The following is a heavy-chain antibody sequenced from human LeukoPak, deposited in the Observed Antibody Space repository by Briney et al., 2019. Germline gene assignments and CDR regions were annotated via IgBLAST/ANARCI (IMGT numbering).Heavy chain of an antibody. V-gene: IGHV3-21*01. D-gene: IGHD5-18*01. CDR3: ARTMRDTAMPTEVDY. J-gene: IGHJ4*02. CDR1: GFTFSSYW. CDR2: ISSSSSYI. Sequence: GGSLRLSCAASGFTFSSYWMHWVRQAPGKGLEWVSSISSSSSYIYYADSVKGRFTISRDNAKNSLYLQMNSLRAEDTAVYYCARTMRDTAMPTEVDYWGQGTLVTVSS.